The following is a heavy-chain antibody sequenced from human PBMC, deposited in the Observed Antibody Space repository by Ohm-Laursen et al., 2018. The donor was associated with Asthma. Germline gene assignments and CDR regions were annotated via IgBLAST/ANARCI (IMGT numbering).Heavy chain of an antibody. V-gene: IGHV3-48*02. J-gene: IGHJ6*02. D-gene: IGHD5-12*01. CDR1: GFTFSSYS. CDR3: ARDPSGYGLFVYYYYGMDV. CDR2: ISSSSSTI. Sequence: SLRLSCAAFGFTFSSYSMNWVRQAPGKGLEWVSYISSSSSTIYYADSVKGRFTISRDNAKNSLYLQMNSLRDEDTAVYYCARDPSGYGLFVYYYYGMDVWGQGTTVTVSS.